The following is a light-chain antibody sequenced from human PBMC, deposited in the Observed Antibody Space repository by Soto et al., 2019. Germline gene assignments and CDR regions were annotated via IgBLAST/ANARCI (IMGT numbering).Light chain of an antibody. Sequence: EIVMTQSPATLSVSPGERATLSCRASQSVNSNLAWYQQKPGQAPRLLIFGASTRATGIPARFSGSGSGTEFTLTISSLQSEDFKVYYCQQYNNWPKTFGQGTKVEIK. J-gene: IGKJ1*01. CDR1: QSVNSN. CDR2: GAS. V-gene: IGKV3-15*01. CDR3: QQYNNWPKT.